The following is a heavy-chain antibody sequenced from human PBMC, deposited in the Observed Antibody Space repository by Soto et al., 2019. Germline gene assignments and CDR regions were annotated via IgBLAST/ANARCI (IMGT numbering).Heavy chain of an antibody. CDR2: IQYNGNT. J-gene: IGHJ4*02. CDR3: ARIPYNSAYFDY. CDR1: GVSISSVSISSNY. Sequence: SETLSLTCTVSGVSISSVSISSNYWGWIRQPPGKGLEWIGSIQYNGNTNYSPSLKSRLTISIDTSKNQFSLHLSSVTAADTAVYYCARIPYNSAYFDYWGEGTLVTVSS. D-gene: IGHD6-19*01. V-gene: IGHV4-61*01.